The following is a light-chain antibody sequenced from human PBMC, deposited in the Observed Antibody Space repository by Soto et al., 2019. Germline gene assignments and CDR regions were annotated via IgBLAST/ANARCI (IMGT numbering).Light chain of an antibody. J-gene: IGKJ4*01. CDR2: GAS. V-gene: IGKV3-15*01. CDR3: QQSYNTPPT. CDR1: RSINSN. Sequence: DIVMTQSPVTLSVSPGERITLSCRASRSINSNLAWYQQKPGQAPRLLFYGASVRATGIPDRFTGSGSGTDFTLTITSLQSEDFAVYYCQQSYNTPPTFGGGTKVDIK.